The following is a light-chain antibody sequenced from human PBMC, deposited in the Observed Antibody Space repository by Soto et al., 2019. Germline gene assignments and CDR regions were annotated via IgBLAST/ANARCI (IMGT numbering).Light chain of an antibody. CDR1: QSISDT. J-gene: IGKJ1*01. CDR3: QQYNNWPWT. CDR2: SAS. V-gene: IGKV3-15*01. Sequence: EIVMTHSPATLSVSGGGMATLSCRASQSISDTLAWYQQKPGQAPRLLIYSASRRATGFPARFSGSGSGTDFTLTISSLQSEDFAVYYCQQYNNWPWTFGQGTKVDIK.